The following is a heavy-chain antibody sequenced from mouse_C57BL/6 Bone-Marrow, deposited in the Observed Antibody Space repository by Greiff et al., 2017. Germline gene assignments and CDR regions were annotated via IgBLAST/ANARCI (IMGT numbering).Heavy chain of an antibody. CDR1: GFNIKDDY. D-gene: IGHD1-1*02. V-gene: IGHV14-4*01. J-gene: IGHJ3*01. Sequence: VQLQQSGAELVRPGASVKLSCTASGFNIKDDYMHWVKQRTEQGLEWIGWIDPENGDTEYASKFQGKATITADTSSNTAYLQLSSLTSEDTAVYYCTTWWFPWFAYWGQGTLVTVSA. CDR2: IDPENGDT. CDR3: TTWWFPWFAY.